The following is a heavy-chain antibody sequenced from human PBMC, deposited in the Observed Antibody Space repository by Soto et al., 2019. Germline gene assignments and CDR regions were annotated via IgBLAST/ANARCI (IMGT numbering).Heavy chain of an antibody. D-gene: IGHD2-15*01. Sequence: QVQLQESGPGLVKPSQTLSLTCTVSGGSISSGGYYWSWIRQHPGKGLEWIGYIYYSGSTYYNPSLKCRVTISVDTSKDQFSLKLSSVTAADTAVYYCAGDWRYCSGGSCYSHLDYWGQGTLVTVSS. CDR1: GGSISSGGYY. CDR2: IYYSGST. CDR3: AGDWRYCSGGSCYSHLDY. J-gene: IGHJ4*02. V-gene: IGHV4-31*03.